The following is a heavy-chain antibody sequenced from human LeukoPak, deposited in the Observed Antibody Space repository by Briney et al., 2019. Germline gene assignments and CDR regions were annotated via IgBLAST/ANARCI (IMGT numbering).Heavy chain of an antibody. CDR1: AGSINSHY. CDR3: ATIKRGSIYGYFDF. Sequence: SETLSLTCTVSAGSINSHYWSWLRQAPGKGLEWIGYDSVRTKDNPTLKSRRTLSADTPKNQFSLRLSSVTAADTATYYCATIKRGSIYGYFDFWGQGILVTVSS. CDR2: YDSVRT. J-gene: IGHJ4*02. D-gene: IGHD5-18*01. V-gene: IGHV4-59*11.